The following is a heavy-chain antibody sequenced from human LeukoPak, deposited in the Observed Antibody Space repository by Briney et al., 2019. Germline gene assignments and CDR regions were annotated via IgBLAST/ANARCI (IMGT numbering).Heavy chain of an antibody. CDR1: GGSISSYY. D-gene: IGHD3-3*01. Sequence: SETLSLTCTVSGGSISSYYWSWIRQPAGKGLEWIGRIYTSGSTNYNPSLKSRVTMSVDTSKSQFSLKLSSVTAADTAVYYCARDFWSGYYSAFDIWGQGTMVTVSS. CDR2: IYTSGST. J-gene: IGHJ3*02. CDR3: ARDFWSGYYSAFDI. V-gene: IGHV4-4*07.